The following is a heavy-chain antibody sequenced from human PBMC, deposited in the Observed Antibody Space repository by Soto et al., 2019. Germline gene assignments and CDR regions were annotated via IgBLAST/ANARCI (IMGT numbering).Heavy chain of an antibody. J-gene: IGHJ4*02. D-gene: IGHD3-22*01. V-gene: IGHV3-23*01. CDR2: ISGSGGST. CDR1: GFTFSSYA. CDR3: AKAVSYYYDSSGYYGN. Sequence: GGSLRLSCAASGFTFSSYAMSWVRQAPGKGLEWVSAISGSGGSTYYADSVKGRFTISRDNSKNTLYLQMNSLRAEDTAVYYCAKAVSYYYDSSGYYGNWGQGTLVTVS.